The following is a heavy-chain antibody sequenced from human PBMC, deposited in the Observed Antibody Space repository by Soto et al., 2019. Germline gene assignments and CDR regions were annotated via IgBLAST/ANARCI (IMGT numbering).Heavy chain of an antibody. Sequence: SETLSLTCTVSGGSISSSSYYWGWIRQPPGKGLEWIGSIYYSGSTYYNPSLKSRVAIFVDTSKNQFSLKLSSVTAADTAVYYCARLGWSAAAPLFRDTPDEYYFDYWGQGTLVTVSS. CDR1: GGSISSSSYY. J-gene: IGHJ4*02. D-gene: IGHD6-13*01. V-gene: IGHV4-39*01. CDR3: ARLGWSAAAPLFRDTPDEYYFDY. CDR2: IYYSGST.